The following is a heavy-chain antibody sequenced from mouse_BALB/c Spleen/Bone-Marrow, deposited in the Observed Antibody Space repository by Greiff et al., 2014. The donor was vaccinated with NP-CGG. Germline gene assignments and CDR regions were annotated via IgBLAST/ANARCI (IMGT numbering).Heavy chain of an antibody. CDR3: AKGGHVMDY. Sequence: VQLQQSGAELMKPGASVMISCKATGYTFSDYWIEWVKQRPGHGLEWIGEILPGGGSTNYNENSKGKATFTADTSSNTAYMQLSSLTSEDSAVYYCAKGGHVMDYWGQGTSVTVSS. V-gene: IGHV1-9*01. J-gene: IGHJ4*01. CDR2: ILPGGGST. CDR1: GYTFSDYW. D-gene: IGHD1-1*02.